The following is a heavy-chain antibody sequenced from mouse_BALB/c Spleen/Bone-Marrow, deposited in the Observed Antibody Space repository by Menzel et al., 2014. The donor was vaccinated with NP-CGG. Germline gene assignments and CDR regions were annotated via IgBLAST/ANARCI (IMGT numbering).Heavy chain of an antibody. CDR2: VDPANGNT. D-gene: IGHD2-1*01. CDR1: GFNIKDTY. CDR3: ARRFGNSPRDSAMVN. J-gene: IGHJ4*01. V-gene: IGHV14-3*02. Sequence: EVQLQQSGADLVKPGASVKLSCTASGFNIKDTYIHWVKQRPEQGLEWIGRVDPANGNTKYAPKFQGKATIMADTSSNTAYLRLSSLTSEDTAVYYCARRFGNSPRDSAMVNWGRGTSVTVSS.